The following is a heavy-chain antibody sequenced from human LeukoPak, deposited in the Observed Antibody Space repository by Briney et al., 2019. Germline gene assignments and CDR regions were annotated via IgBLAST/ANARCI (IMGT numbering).Heavy chain of an antibody. J-gene: IGHJ6*04. Sequence: GASVKVSCKASGYTFTSYAMHWVRQAPGQRLEWMGWINAGNGNTKYSQKFRGRVTITRDTSASTAYVELSSLRSEDTAVYYCAREYEDIVVVPAGGYYGMDVWGKGTTVTVSS. CDR1: GYTFTSYA. CDR2: INAGNGNT. CDR3: AREYEDIVVVPAGGYYGMDV. D-gene: IGHD2-2*01. V-gene: IGHV1-3*01.